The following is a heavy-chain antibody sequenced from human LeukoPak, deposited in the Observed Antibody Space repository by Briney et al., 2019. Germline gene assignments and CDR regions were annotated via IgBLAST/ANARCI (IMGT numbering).Heavy chain of an antibody. CDR2: IYYSGST. Sequence: KASETLSLTCTVSGGSISSYYWSWIRQPPGKGLEWIGYIYYSGSTNYNPSLKSRVTISVDTSKNQFSLKLSSVTAADTAVYYCARERIGSASDVFDIWGQGTMVTVS. CDR3: ARERIGSASDVFDI. V-gene: IGHV4-59*01. D-gene: IGHD2-15*01. J-gene: IGHJ3*02. CDR1: GGSISSYY.